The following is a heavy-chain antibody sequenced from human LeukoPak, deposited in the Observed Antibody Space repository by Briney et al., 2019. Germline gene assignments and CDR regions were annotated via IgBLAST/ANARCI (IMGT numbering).Heavy chain of an antibody. CDR3: AKGSRIAARPTIWFDS. V-gene: IGHV3-23*01. D-gene: IGHD6-6*01. CDR2: SGHSDGTA. CDR1: GFTFSSYA. Sequence: PGGSLRLFCAASGFTFSSYAMNWVRQAPGKGLEWVSSGHSDGTAYYADSVKGRFTISRDNSKNTLSLQMNSLRAEDTAVYYCAKGSRIAARPTIWFDSWGQGTLVTVSS. J-gene: IGHJ5*01.